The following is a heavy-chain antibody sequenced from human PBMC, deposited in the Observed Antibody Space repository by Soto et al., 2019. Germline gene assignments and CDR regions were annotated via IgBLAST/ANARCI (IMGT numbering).Heavy chain of an antibody. CDR2: ISVSGGNT. CDR3: AKALPPTENTLYFDY. J-gene: IGHJ4*02. Sequence: GGSLRLSCAASGFTFSIYAMNWVRQAPGKGLEWVSSISVSGGNTYYADSVKGRFTISRDNSKNTLYLQMNSLRAEDTAVYYCAKALPPTENTLYFDYWGQGTLVTVSS. CDR1: GFTFSIYA. V-gene: IGHV3-23*01.